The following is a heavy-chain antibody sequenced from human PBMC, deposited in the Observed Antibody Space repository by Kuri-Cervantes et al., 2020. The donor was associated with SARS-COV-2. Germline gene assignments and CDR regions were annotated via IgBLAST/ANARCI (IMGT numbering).Heavy chain of an antibody. CDR3: ARDRGKAAYYYDSSGYFY. V-gene: IGHV1-24*01. D-gene: IGHD3-22*01. Sequence: ASVKVSCKVSGYTLSELSIHWVRQPPGQGLEWMGGYHPDDGETFYAQKFQGRVTMTEDTSTDTAYMELSSLGSDDTAVYYCARDRGKAAYYYDSSGYFYWGQGTLVTVSS. J-gene: IGHJ4*02. CDR2: YHPDDGET. CDR1: GYTLSELS.